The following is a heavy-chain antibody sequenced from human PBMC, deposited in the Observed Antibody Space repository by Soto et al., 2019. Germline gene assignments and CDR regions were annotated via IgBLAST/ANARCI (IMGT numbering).Heavy chain of an antibody. V-gene: IGHV4-59*01. D-gene: IGHD2-2*01. Sequence: SETLSLTCTVSGGSISSYYWSWIRQPPGKGLEWIGYIYYSGSTNYNPSLKSRVTISVDTSKNQFSLKLSSVTAADTAVYYCARVTVVGPAAIYWFDPWGQGTLVTVSS. CDR2: IYYSGST. J-gene: IGHJ5*02. CDR1: GGSISSYY. CDR3: ARVTVVGPAAIYWFDP.